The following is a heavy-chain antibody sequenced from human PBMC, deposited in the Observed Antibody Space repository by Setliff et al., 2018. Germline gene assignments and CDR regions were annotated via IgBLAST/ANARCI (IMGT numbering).Heavy chain of an antibody. D-gene: IGHD1-1*01. CDR1: GFTFTSYV. CDR3: AKPTQGQLALGA. V-gene: IGHV3-23*01. Sequence: PGESLKISCVASGFTFTSYVMTWVRQAPGKGLEWVSAMSGSGGSINYADSVKGRFTISRDNSKNTLYLQMDSLRDDDTAVYYCAKPTQGQLALGAWGQGTLVTVSS. CDR2: MSGSGGSI. J-gene: IGHJ5*02.